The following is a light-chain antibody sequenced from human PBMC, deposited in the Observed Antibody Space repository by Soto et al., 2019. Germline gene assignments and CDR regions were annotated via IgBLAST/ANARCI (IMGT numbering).Light chain of an antibody. J-gene: IGKJ4*01. V-gene: IGKV3D-15*01. CDR3: QQHNNWPPLT. CDR2: GAS. Sequence: EIVMTQSPATLSVSPGERATLSCRASQSVSNNLAWYQQKPGQAPTLLIYGASTRVTGIPARFSGSGSGTEFTLTISSLQSEDFAVYYCQQHNNWPPLTFGGGTKVEIK. CDR1: QSVSNN.